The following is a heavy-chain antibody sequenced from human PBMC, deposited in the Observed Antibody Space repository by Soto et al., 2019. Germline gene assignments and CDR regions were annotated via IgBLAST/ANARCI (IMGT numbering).Heavy chain of an antibody. J-gene: IGHJ4*02. Sequence: ASVKVSCKASGYTFTSYYMHWVRQAPGQGLEWMGIINPSGGSTSYAQKFQGRVTMTRDTSTSTVYMELSSLRSEDTAVYYCARPNVDIVATPPFWNFDYWGQGTLVTVAS. V-gene: IGHV1-46*01. CDR2: INPSGGST. CDR3: ARPNVDIVATPPFWNFDY. CDR1: GYTFTSYY. D-gene: IGHD5-12*01.